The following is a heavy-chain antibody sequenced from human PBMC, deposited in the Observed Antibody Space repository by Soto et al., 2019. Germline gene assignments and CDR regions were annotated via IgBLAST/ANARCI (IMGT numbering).Heavy chain of an antibody. CDR1: GGTFSSYA. Sequence: SVKVSCKASGGTFSSYAISWVRQAPGQGLEWMGGIIPIFGTANYAQKFQGRVTITADESTSTAYMELSSLRSEDTAVYYCASVGATGGYYYYGMDVWGQGTTVTVSS. V-gene: IGHV1-69*13. CDR3: ASVGATGGYYYYGMDV. CDR2: IIPIFGTA. J-gene: IGHJ6*02. D-gene: IGHD1-26*01.